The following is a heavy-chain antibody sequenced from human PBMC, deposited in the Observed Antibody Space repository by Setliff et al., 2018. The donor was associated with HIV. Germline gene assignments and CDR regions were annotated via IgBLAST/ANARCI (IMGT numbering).Heavy chain of an antibody. CDR3: AKAGGDS. D-gene: IGHD3-10*01. CDR2: IYPTDSDT. V-gene: IGHV5-51*01. Sequence: GESLKISCRAFGYNFNTYWIDWVRQMPGKGLGWMGTIYPTDSDTKYNPSFQGRISISADRSISTAYLQWSSLRASDTAIYYCAKAGGDSWGQGTLVTVSS. CDR1: GYNFNTYW. J-gene: IGHJ5*01.